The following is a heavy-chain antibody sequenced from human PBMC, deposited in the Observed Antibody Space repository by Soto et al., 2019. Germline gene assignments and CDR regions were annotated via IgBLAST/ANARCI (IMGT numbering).Heavy chain of an antibody. CDR1: GFTFSNAW. CDR2: IKSKTDDGTT. Sequence: PGGSLRLSCTVSGFTFSNAWMTWVRQAPGKGLEWVGRIKSKTDDGTTDYAAPVKGRFTISRDDSRNTLYLQMNSLKTEDTAVYYCTTDSSSRAYYYYYGMDVWGQGTTVTVSS. V-gene: IGHV3-15*01. CDR3: TTDSSSRAYYYYYGMDV. J-gene: IGHJ6*02. D-gene: IGHD2-2*01.